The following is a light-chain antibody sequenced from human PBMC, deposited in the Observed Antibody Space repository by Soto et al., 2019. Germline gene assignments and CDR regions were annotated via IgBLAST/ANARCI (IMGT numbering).Light chain of an antibody. V-gene: IGLV2-8*01. CDR3: SSSAGIYHYLV. Sequence: QSVLTQPPSASGSPGQSVTISCTGTSSDIGGYNSVSWYQQHPGKAPRLMIYEVNKRPSGVPDRFSGSKSGYTASLTVSGLQTEDAAFHYCSSSAGIYHYLVFGGGTQLTV. J-gene: IGLJ3*02. CDR2: EVN. CDR1: SSDIGGYNS.